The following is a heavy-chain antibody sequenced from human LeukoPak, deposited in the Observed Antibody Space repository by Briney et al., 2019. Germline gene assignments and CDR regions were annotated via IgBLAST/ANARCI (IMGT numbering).Heavy chain of an antibody. CDR1: GGSISSSSYY. CDR3: ARAGYDFWSGYQNWFDP. V-gene: IGHV4-39*07. D-gene: IGHD3-3*01. CDR2: IYYSGST. Sequence: SETLSLTCTVSGGSISSSSYYWGWIRQPPGKGLEWIGSIYYSGSTYYNPSLKSRVTISVDTSKNQFSLKLNSVTAADTAVYYCARAGYDFWSGYQNWFDPWGQGTLVTVSS. J-gene: IGHJ5*02.